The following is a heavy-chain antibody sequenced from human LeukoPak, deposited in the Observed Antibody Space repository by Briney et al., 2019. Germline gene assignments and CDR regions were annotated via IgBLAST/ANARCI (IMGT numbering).Heavy chain of an antibody. V-gene: IGHV1-46*01. CDR3: ARDSDYGDFNTGYYFDY. D-gene: IGHD4-17*01. J-gene: IGHJ4*02. CDR1: GYTFTSYY. CDR2: INPSGGST. Sequence: GASVKVSCKASGYTFTSYYMHWVRQAPGQGLEWMGIINPSGGSTSYAQKFQGRVTMTRDMSTSTVYMEPSSLRSEDTAVYYCARDSDYGDFNTGYYFDYWGQGTLVTVSS.